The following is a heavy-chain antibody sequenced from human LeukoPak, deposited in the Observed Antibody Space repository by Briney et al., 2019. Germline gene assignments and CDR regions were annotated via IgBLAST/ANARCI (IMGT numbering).Heavy chain of an antibody. D-gene: IGHD4-17*01. V-gene: IGHV4-61*02. Sequence: SETLSLTCTVSGGSISSGSYYWSWIRQPAGKGLEWIGRIYTSGSTNYNPSLKSRVTISVDTSKNQFSLKLSSATAANTAVYYCARVPTVTFFDYWGQGTLVTVSS. CDR3: ARVPTVTFFDY. CDR2: IYTSGST. J-gene: IGHJ4*02. CDR1: GGSISSGSYY.